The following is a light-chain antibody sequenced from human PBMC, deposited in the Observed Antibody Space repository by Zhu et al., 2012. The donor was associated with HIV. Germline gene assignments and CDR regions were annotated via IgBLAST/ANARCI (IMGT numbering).Light chain of an antibody. CDR2: GAS. J-gene: IGKJ4*01. CDR1: QSVSSTD. V-gene: IGKV3-20*01. CDR3: QLYGTSPPLT. Sequence: EIVLTQSPGTLSLSPGERATLSCRASQSVSSTDLAWYQQKPGHPPRLLIYGASNRAADIPYRFSGGGSGTDFTLTISRLEPEDFVVYYCQLYGTSPPLTFGGGTKVEMK.